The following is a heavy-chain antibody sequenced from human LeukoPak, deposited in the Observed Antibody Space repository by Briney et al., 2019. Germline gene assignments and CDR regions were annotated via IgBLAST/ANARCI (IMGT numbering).Heavy chain of an antibody. CDR3: ARDRWQQLVRDGVDY. J-gene: IGHJ4*02. CDR2: ISSSSSYI. V-gene: IGHV3-21*01. D-gene: IGHD6-13*01. CDR1: GFTFSSYS. Sequence: GGSLRLSCAASGFTFSSYSMNWVRQAPGKGLEWVSSISSSSSYIYYADSVKGRFTISRDNAKNSLYLQVNSLRAEDTAVYYCARDRWQQLVRDGVDYWGQGTLVTVSS.